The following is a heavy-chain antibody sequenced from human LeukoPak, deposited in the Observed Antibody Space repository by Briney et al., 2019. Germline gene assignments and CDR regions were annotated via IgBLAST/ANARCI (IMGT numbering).Heavy chain of an antibody. CDR3: ARLKSHYYDSSGYYS. CDR1: GYSFTSYW. Sequence: GESLKISCKGSGYSFTSYWIGGVRQMPGKGLEWMGIIYPGDSDTRYSPSFQGQVTISADKSISTAYLQWSSLKASDTAMYYCARLKSHYYDSSGYYSWGQGTLVTVSS. J-gene: IGHJ4*02. D-gene: IGHD3-22*01. V-gene: IGHV5-51*01. CDR2: IYPGDSDT.